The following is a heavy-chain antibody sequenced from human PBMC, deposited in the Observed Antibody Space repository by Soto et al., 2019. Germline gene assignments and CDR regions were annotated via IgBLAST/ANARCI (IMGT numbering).Heavy chain of an antibody. Sequence: SETLSLTCDVSGYSISSGYYWGWIRQPPGKGLEWIGTIYHSGSTFYNPSLKSPVTISVDTSKNQFSLRLTSVTAADTALYYCARVDRSGCTPSFFDSWGQGIPVTVSS. CDR1: GYSISSGYY. V-gene: IGHV4-38-2*01. D-gene: IGHD6-19*01. CDR3: ARVDRSGCTPSFFDS. J-gene: IGHJ4*02. CDR2: IYHSGST.